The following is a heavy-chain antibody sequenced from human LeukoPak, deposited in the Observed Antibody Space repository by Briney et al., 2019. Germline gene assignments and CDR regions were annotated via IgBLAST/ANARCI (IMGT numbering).Heavy chain of an antibody. Sequence: SGPTLVNPTQTLTLTCTFSGFSLSTSGMCVSWIRQPPGKALEWLARIDWDDDKYYSTSLKTRLTISKDTSKNRVVLTMTNMDPVDTATYYCARIGICGTSGGGWFDPWGQGTLVTVSS. D-gene: IGHD1-1*01. CDR3: ARIGICGTSGGGWFDP. CDR1: GFSLSTSGMC. CDR2: IDWDDDK. V-gene: IGHV2-70*11. J-gene: IGHJ5*02.